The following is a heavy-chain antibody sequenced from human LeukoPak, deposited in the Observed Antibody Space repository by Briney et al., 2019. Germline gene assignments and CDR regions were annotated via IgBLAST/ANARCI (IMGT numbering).Heavy chain of an antibody. D-gene: IGHD6-19*01. V-gene: IGHV1-69*13. J-gene: IGHJ4*02. CDR1: GGTFSSYA. CDR3: ARDPLHSSGWYTRYYFDY. Sequence: ASVKVSCKASGGTFSSYAISWVRQAPGQGLEWMGGIIPIFGTANYAQKFQGRVTITADESTSTAYMELSSLRSEDTGVYYWARDPLHSSGWYTRYYFDYWGQGTLVTVSS. CDR2: IIPIFGTA.